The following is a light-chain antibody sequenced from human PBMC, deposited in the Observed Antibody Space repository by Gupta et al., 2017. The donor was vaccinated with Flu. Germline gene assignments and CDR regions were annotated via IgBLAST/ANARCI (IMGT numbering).Light chain of an antibody. Sequence: GTVTLTCGASTAAVTTNYYANWFQQKPGQPPRALIYYTTNKDSWTPARFSGSLLGGKAALTLSGVQPEDEADYYCLLYYNGAPVFGGGTKLTVL. CDR2: YTT. CDR1: TAAVTTNYY. J-gene: IGLJ3*02. CDR3: LLYYNGAPV. V-gene: IGLV7-43*01.